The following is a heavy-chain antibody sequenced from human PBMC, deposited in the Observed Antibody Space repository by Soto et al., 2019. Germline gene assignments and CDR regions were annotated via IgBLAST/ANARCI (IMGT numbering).Heavy chain of an antibody. CDR1: GFIFSDYG. Sequence: QVQLVESGGGVVQPGRSLRLSCEASGFIFSDYGMHWVRQAPGKGLEWVALISYDGTNKNYADSVRGRFTISRDDSKNTLYLQMNNLIAEDTALYYCAKDRATYYYDSSDYFYYFGMDLWGQGTTVTVSS. J-gene: IGHJ6*02. CDR2: ISYDGTNK. CDR3: AKDRATYYYDSSDYFYYFGMDL. V-gene: IGHV3-30*18. D-gene: IGHD3-22*01.